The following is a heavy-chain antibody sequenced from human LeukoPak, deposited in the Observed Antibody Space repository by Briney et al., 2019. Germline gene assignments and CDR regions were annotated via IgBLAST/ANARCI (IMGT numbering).Heavy chain of an antibody. D-gene: IGHD2-15*01. CDR3: AKGSSCCSHQATCFDY. V-gene: IGHV3-23*01. CDR2: ISGSGGST. Sequence: TGGSLRLSCAASGFTFSSYAMSWVRQAPGKGLEWVSAISGSGGSTYYADSVKGRFTISRDNSKNTLYLQMNSLRAEDTAVYYCAKGSSCCSHQATCFDYWGQGTLVTVSS. CDR1: GFTFSSYA. J-gene: IGHJ4*02.